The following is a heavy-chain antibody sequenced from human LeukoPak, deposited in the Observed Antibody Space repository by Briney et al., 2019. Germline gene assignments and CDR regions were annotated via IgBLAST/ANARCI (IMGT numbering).Heavy chain of an antibody. CDR2: IWYDGSNE. CDR3: ARALPYY. D-gene: IGHD1-26*01. J-gene: IGHJ4*02. CDR1: GFTFSSYA. Sequence: PGGSLRLSCADSGFTFSSYAMTWVRQAPGEGVEWVAVIWYDGSNEQYADSVKGRFTISRDNAKNSLYLQMNSLRVEDTAVYYCARALPYYWGQGTLVTVSS. V-gene: IGHV3-33*08.